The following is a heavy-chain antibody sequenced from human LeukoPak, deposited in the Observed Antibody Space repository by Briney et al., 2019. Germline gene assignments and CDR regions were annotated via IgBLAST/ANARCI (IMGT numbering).Heavy chain of an antibody. CDR3: ARGSLSSGSHYNDF. CDR2: ISSGSHYI. D-gene: IGHD3-10*01. J-gene: IGHJ4*02. V-gene: IGHV3-21*01. CDR1: GFTFGSYT. Sequence: GGSLRLSCAASGFTFGSYTMNWVRQAPGMGLEWVSTISSGSHYIYYADSLKGRFTISRDNAKNSMFLQMNSLRAEDTAVYYCARGSLSSGSHYNDFWGQGTLVTVSS.